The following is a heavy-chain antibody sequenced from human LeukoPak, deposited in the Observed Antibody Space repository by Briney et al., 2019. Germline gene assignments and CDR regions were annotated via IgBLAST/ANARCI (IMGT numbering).Heavy chain of an antibody. CDR2: IYSSGST. V-gene: IGHV4-59*01. Sequence: SETLSLTCTVSGGSISNYYWSWIRQPPGKGLEWIGYIYSSGSTSYNPSLKRRVTMSVDTSKNQLSLNLNSVTAADTAVYHCARGYSRDWGLQYFQHWGQGTLVTVSS. CDR3: ARGYSRDWGLQYFQH. CDR1: GGSISNYY. J-gene: IGHJ1*01. D-gene: IGHD6-19*01.